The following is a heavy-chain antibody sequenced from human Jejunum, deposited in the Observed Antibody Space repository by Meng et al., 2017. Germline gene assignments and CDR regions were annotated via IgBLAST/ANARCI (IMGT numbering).Heavy chain of an antibody. CDR3: ARESFGSGRNNWFDP. J-gene: IGHJ5*02. CDR1: GGSISGYY. D-gene: IGHD3-10*01. CDR2: IYYSGST. Sequence: SETLSLTCTVSGGSISGYYWSWIRQAPGKGLEWIGFIYYSGSTKYNPSLKSRVTISIDTSENQLFLKMNSVTAADTAMYYCARESFGSGRNNWFDPWGQGSLVTVSS. V-gene: IGHV4-59*01.